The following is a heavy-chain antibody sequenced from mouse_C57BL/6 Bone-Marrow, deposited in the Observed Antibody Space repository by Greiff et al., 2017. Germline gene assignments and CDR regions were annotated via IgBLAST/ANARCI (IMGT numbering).Heavy chain of an antibody. J-gene: IGHJ2*01. D-gene: IGHD1-1*01. CDR1: GYTFTSYW. CDR3: AISILRTFYFDY. Sequence: VQLQQPGAELVKPGASVKMSCKASGYTFTSYWITWVKQRPGQGLEWIGDIYPGSGSTNYNEKFKSKATLTVDTSSSTAYMQLSSLTSEDSAVYYCAISILRTFYFDYWGQGTTLTVSS. CDR2: IYPGSGST. V-gene: IGHV1-55*01.